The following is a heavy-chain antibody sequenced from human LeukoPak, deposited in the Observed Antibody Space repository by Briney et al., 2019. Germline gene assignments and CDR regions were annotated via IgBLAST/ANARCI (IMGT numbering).Heavy chain of an antibody. J-gene: IGHJ2*01. D-gene: IGHD2-21*02. CDR1: GYTFTSYD. CDR2: MNPDTEIT. CDR3: AREVVTAGPTRWYFDP. Sequence: ASVKVSCKASGYTFTSYDLNWVRQASGQGLEWMGWMNPDTEITDYAQKFQGRVTMTRDTSISTAYMELSSLRSEDTAVYYCAREVVTAGPTRWYFDPWGRGTLVTVSS. V-gene: IGHV1-8*01.